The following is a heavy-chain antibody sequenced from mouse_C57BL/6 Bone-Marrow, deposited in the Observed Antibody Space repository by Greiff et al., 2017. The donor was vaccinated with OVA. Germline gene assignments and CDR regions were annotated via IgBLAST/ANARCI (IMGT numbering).Heavy chain of an antibody. V-gene: IGHV1-80*01. J-gene: IGHJ2*01. Sequence: QVQLKESGAELVKPGASVKISCKASGYAFSSYWMNWVKQRPGKGLEWIGQIYPGDGDTNYNGKFKGKATLTADKSSSTAYMQLSSLTSEDSAVYFCARRDYYGSPDYWGQGTTLTVSS. CDR1: GYAFSSYW. D-gene: IGHD1-1*01. CDR2: IYPGDGDT. CDR3: ARRDYYGSPDY.